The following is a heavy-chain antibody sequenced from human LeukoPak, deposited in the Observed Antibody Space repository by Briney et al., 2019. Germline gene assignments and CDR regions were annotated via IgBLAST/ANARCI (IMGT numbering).Heavy chain of an antibody. CDR1: GGTVSSYA. CDR2: IIPIFGTA. CDR3: AREIPKDCTNVLCPTDWFDS. Sequence: SVKVSCKASGGTVSSYAMSWVRQAPGQGLEWMGGIIPIFGTANYAQKFQGRVTITTDESKSTAYMEMSSLRSEDTAVYYCAREIPKDCTNVLCPTDWFDSWGQGTLVTVSS. V-gene: IGHV1-69*05. J-gene: IGHJ5*01. D-gene: IGHD2-8*01.